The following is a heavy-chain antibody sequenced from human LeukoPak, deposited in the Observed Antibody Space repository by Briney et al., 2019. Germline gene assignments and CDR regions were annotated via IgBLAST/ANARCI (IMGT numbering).Heavy chain of an antibody. CDR3: ASFRPIWSGYPY. D-gene: IGHD3-3*01. CDR1: GGSISSSSYY. V-gene: IGHV4-39*07. CDR2: IYYSGST. J-gene: IGHJ4*02. Sequence: SETLSLTCTVSGGSISSSSYYWGWIRQPPGKGLEWIGSIYYSGSTYYNPSLKSRVTISVDTSKNQFSLKLSSVTAADTAVYYCASFRPIWSGYPYWGQGTLVTVSS.